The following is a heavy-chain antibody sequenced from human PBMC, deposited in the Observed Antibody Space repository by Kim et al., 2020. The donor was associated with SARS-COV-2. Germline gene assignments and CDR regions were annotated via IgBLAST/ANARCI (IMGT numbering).Heavy chain of an antibody. Sequence: GGSLRLSCAASGFILDTYAMHWVRQTPGRRLEYVSAISSNGAVPYYADSVKGRFTISRDNSKNTMYLQMGSLRAEDMAVYYCAREGRHCSGTACYLFDYWGQGTLVTVSS. CDR2: ISSNGAVP. V-gene: IGHV3-64*02. J-gene: IGHJ4*02. CDR1: GFILDTYA. D-gene: IGHD2-2*01. CDR3: AREGRHCSGTACYLFDY.